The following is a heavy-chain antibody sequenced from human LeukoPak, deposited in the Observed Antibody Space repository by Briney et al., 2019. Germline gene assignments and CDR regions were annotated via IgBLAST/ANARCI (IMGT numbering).Heavy chain of an antibody. V-gene: IGHV3-30*04. Sequence: PGGSLRLSCTVSGFTVSSNSMSWVRQAPGKGLEWVAVISYDGSNKYYADSVKGRFTISRDNSKNTLYLQMNSLRAEDTAVYYCASQITMVRGVTNKEDYWGQGTLVTVSS. CDR3: ASQITMVRGVTNKEDY. D-gene: IGHD3-10*01. J-gene: IGHJ4*02. CDR1: GFTVSSNS. CDR2: ISYDGSNK.